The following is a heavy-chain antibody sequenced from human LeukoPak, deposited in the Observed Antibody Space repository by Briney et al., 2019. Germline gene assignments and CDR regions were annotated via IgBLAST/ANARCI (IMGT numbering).Heavy chain of an antibody. J-gene: IGHJ4*02. CDR1: GFTFSSYA. D-gene: IGHD3-22*01. CDR3: AAWNYYDSSGYPYYFDY. Sequence: QPGGSLRLSCAASGFTFSSYAMSWVRQAPGKGLEWVSAISGSGGSTYYADSVKGRFTISRHNSKNTLYLQMNSLRAEDTAVYYCAAWNYYDSSGYPYYFDYWGQGTLVTVSS. CDR2: ISGSGGST. V-gene: IGHV3-23*01.